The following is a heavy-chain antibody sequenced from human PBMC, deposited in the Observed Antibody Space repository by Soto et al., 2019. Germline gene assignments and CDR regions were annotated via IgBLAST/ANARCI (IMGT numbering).Heavy chain of an antibody. CDR1: GFTFSSYA. CDR2: ISGSGGST. Sequence: GGSLRLSCAASGFTFSSYAMSWVRQAPGKGLEWVSAISGSGGSTYYADSVKGRFTISRDNSKNTLYLQMNSLRAEDTAVYYCAKVSDYYGSGSYFPYYFDYWGQGTLVTVSS. D-gene: IGHD3-10*01. CDR3: AKVSDYYGSGSYFPYYFDY. V-gene: IGHV3-23*01. J-gene: IGHJ4*02.